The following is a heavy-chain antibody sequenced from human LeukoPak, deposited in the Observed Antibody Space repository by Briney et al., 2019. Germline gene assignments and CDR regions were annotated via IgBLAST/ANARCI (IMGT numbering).Heavy chain of an antibody. CDR2: IYYSGSN. Sequence: SQTLSLTCTVAGGSISSYYWSWIRQPPGKGLEWIAYIYYSGSNDYNPSFKTQVTISVDTSKNQFSLNLNSVTAAATAVYYCAREPRYYDAFDIWGQGTMVTVSS. D-gene: IGHD2-8*01. V-gene: IGHV4-59*01. J-gene: IGHJ3*02. CDR1: GGSISSYY. CDR3: AREPRYYDAFDI.